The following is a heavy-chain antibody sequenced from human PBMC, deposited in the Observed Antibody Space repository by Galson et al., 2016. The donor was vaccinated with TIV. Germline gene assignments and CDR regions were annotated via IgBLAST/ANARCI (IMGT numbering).Heavy chain of an antibody. CDR2: IKPNRGDT. J-gene: IGHJ4*02. V-gene: IGHV1-2*02. CDR3: ARGFGVLTGNYLPKDFDY. CDR1: GYKFIGYH. D-gene: IGHD3-9*01. Sequence: CQASGYKFIGYHVHWVRQAPGQGLEWMGWIKPNRGDTNVAQKFRGRVTMTRDTSITTAYLELSGLRSDDTAVYYCARGFGVLTGNYLPKDFDYWGQGTLVTVSS.